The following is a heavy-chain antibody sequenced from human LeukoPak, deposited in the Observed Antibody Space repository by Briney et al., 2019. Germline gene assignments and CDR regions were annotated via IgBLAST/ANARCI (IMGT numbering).Heavy chain of an antibody. J-gene: IGHJ6*03. D-gene: IGHD3-10*01. CDR2: ISSSNSYI. CDR3: AREGYFGSGLYYYYYMDV. V-gene: IGHV3-21*01. Sequence: GGSLRLSCAVSGFIFSSYSMNWVRQAPGKGLEWVSSISSSNSYIYYSNSVKGRFTISRENAKNSIYLQMNSLRAEDTAVYYCAREGYFGSGLYYYYYMDVWGKGTTVTVSS. CDR1: GFIFSSYS.